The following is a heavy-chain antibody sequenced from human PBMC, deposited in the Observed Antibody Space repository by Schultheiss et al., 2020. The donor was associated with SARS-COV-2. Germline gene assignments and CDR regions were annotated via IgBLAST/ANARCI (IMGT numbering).Heavy chain of an antibody. D-gene: IGHD3-3*01. CDR2: ISSSSSYI. CDR1: GFTFSSYW. V-gene: IGHV3-21*01. J-gene: IGHJ3*02. Sequence: GESLKISCAASGFTFSSYWMSWVRQAPGKGLEWVSSISSSSSYIYYADSVKGRFTISRDNAKNSLYLQMNSLRAEDTAVYYCARAPFLEWVGDAFDIWGQGTMVTVSS. CDR3: ARAPFLEWVGDAFDI.